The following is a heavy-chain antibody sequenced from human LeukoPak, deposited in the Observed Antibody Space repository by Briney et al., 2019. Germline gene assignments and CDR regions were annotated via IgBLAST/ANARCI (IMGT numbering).Heavy chain of an antibody. V-gene: IGHV4-39*07. J-gene: IGHJ5*02. Sequence: ETLSLTCTVSGGSISSSSYYWGWIRQPPGKGLEWIGSIYYSGSTYYNPSLKSRVTISVDTSKNQFSLKLSSVTAADTAVYYCARKTPADNWFDPWGQGTLVTVSS. CDR3: ARKTPADNWFDP. CDR2: IYYSGST. CDR1: GGSISSSSYY. D-gene: IGHD2-2*01.